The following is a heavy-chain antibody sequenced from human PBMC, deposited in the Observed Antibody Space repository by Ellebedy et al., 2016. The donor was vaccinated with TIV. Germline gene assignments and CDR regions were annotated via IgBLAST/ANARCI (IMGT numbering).Heavy chain of an antibody. D-gene: IGHD3-22*01. J-gene: IGHJ5*02. V-gene: IGHV5-51*01. CDR2: IFPGDSDA. CDR1: GYSFTKYW. CDR3: TRNYDLSGYIDL. Sequence: GESLKISCKGSGYSFTKYWIAWVRQMPGKGLEWMGTIFPGDSDARYGPSFQGRVTMSVDRSLSTAYLQWTSLQASDTARYFCTRNYDLSGYIDLWGQGTLVSVSS.